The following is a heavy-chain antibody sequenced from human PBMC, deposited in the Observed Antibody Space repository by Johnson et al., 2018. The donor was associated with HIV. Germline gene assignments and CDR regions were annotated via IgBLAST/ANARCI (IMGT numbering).Heavy chain of an antibody. CDR1: GFTFDDYA. CDR2: ISWDGGST. CDR3: ARESRIAARRKRGAFDI. J-gene: IGHJ3*02. D-gene: IGHD6-6*01. V-gene: IGHV3-43D*03. Sequence: VQLVESGGVVVQPGGSLRLSCAASGFTFDDYAMHWVRQAPGKGLEWVSLISWDGGSTYYADSVKGRFTISRDNSKNTLYLQMNSLRAEDTAVYYCARESRIAARRKRGAFDIWGQGTMVTVSS.